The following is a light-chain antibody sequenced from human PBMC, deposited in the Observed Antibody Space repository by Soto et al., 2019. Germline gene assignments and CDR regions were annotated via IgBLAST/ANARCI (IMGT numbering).Light chain of an antibody. CDR1: QSVSSSY. CDR3: QQYGSSPTT. J-gene: IGKJ1*01. V-gene: IGKV3-20*01. CDR2: GAS. Sequence: EIGLTQSPGTLSLSPGERATLSCRASQSVSSSYLAWYQQKPGQAPRLLIYGASSRATGIPDRFSGSGSGTHFTLTISRLEPEDFAVYYCQQYGSSPTTFGQGTKVEIK.